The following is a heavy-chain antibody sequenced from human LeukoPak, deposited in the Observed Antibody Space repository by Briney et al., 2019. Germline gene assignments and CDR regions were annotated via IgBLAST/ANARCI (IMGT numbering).Heavy chain of an antibody. Sequence: PGGSLRLSCAAPGFTFDDYAMHWVRQAPGKGLEWVSGITWNSGSIGYADSVKGRFTISRDNAKTSLYLQMNSLRAEDMALYYCAKAIRYSTGWFYFDSWGQGTLVTVSS. J-gene: IGHJ4*02. CDR3: AKAIRYSTGWFYFDS. CDR2: ITWNSGSI. V-gene: IGHV3-9*03. CDR1: GFTFDDYA. D-gene: IGHD6-19*01.